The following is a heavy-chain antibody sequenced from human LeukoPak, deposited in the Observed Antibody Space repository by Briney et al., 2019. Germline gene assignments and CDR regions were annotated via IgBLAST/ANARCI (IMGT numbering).Heavy chain of an antibody. V-gene: IGHV5-51*01. Sequence: GESLQIFCKGSGYSFSSYWIGWVSQMPGKGLVWMGIIYPRDCDTRYSPAFQGQVTISADKSISTAYLQWSSLKASDTAMYYCARLIGSGRYFFDYWGQGTLVTVSS. J-gene: IGHJ4*02. CDR2: IYPRDCDT. CDR3: ARLIGSGRYFFDY. CDR1: GYSFSSYW. D-gene: IGHD6-19*01.